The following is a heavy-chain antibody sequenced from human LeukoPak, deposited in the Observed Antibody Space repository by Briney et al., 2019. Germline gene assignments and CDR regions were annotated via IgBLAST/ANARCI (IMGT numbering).Heavy chain of an antibody. CDR1: GGSFSGYY. Sequence: SETLSLTCAVYGGSFSGYYWSWIRQPPGKGLEWIGEINHSGSTNYNPSLKSRVTISVDTSKNQLSLKLSSVTAADTAVYYCARIYGGYDILTGYYGGPFDYWGQGTLVTVSS. CDR2: INHSGST. J-gene: IGHJ4*02. D-gene: IGHD3-9*01. CDR3: ARIYGGYDILTGYYGGPFDY. V-gene: IGHV4-34*01.